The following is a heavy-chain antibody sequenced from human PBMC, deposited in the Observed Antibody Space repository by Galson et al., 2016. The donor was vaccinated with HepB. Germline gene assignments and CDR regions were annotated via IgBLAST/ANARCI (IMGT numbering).Heavy chain of an antibody. V-gene: IGHV3-20*01. CDR2: LNWNGGST. J-gene: IGHJ4*02. D-gene: IGHD3-22*01. CDR1: GFRFDDYG. CDR3: ARGLRYYYDSTDHHYGGLMEY. Sequence: SLRLSCAASGFRFDDYGMNWVRQVPGKGLEWVSGLNWNGGSTSYADSVKGRFTISRDSAKNSLYLQMNSLRAEDTALYHCARGLRYYYDSTDHHYGGLMEYWGQGTLVTVSS.